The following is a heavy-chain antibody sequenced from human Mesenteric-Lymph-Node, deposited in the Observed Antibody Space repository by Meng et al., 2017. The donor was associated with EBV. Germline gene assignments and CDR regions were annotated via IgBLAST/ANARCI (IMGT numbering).Heavy chain of an antibody. CDR3: AREGAQYFDWLFT. V-gene: IGHV3-11*01. J-gene: IGHJ5*02. CDR2: ISASTTIM. D-gene: IGHD3-9*01. Sequence: QVQVVEPGGGLVKPGGSLRLSCAASGVSFSDYYMTWIRQAPGKGLEWVSFISASTTIMYYADSVKGRFSISRDNANNSLFLQMNSLRAEDTAVYYCAREGAQYFDWLFTWGQGTLVTVFS. CDR1: GVSFSDYY.